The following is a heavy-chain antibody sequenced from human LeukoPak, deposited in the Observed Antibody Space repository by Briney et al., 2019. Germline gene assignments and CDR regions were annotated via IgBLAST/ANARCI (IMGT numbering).Heavy chain of an antibody. J-gene: IGHJ4*02. Sequence: GESLKISCKGSGYSFTSYWIGWVRQMPGKGLEWMGIIYPGDSDTRYSPSFQGQVTISADKSISTAYLQWSSLKASDTAMYYCARQEADSSGWFPFDYWGQGTLVTVSS. CDR2: IYPGDSDT. CDR1: GYSFTSYW. D-gene: IGHD6-19*01. V-gene: IGHV5-51*01. CDR3: ARQEADSSGWFPFDY.